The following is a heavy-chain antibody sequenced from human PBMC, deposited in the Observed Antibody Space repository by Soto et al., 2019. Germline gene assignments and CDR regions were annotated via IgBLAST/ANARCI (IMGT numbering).Heavy chain of an antibody. CDR1: GGTFSSYT. D-gene: IGHD4-17*01. J-gene: IGHJ3*02. CDR3: ARGERTTVTSGDAFDI. CDR2: IIPILGIA. V-gene: IGHV1-69*02. Sequence: QVQLVQSGAEVKKPGSSVKVSCKASGGTFSSYTISWVRQAPGQGLEWMGRIIPILGIANYAQKFQGRVTITADKSTSTAYMELSSLRSEDTAVYYCARGERTTVTSGDAFDILGQGTMVTVAS.